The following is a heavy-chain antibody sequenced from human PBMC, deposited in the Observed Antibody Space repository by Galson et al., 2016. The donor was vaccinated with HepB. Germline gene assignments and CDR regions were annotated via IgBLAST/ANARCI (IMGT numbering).Heavy chain of an antibody. CDR2: IGGSGDNT. Sequence: SLRLFCAVSGFSFSTYAMSWVRQAPGKGLVWVSTIGGSGDNTYYADSVQGRFTISRDNSMNTLYLQMNSLRAEDTAVYYCAKDLLSDYVWGSYRFQDWGQGAPVTVSS. J-gene: IGHJ4*02. CDR3: AKDLLSDYVWGSYRFQD. CDR1: GFSFSTYA. V-gene: IGHV3-23*01. D-gene: IGHD3-16*02.